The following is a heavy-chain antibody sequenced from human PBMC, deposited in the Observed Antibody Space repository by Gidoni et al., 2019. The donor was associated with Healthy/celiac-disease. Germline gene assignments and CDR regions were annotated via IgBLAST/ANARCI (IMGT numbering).Heavy chain of an antibody. V-gene: IGHV3-23*01. D-gene: IGHD6-6*01. CDR3: AKVYSSSPRWFDP. Sequence: TAPGFTFSSYAMSWVRQAPGKGLEWVSAISGSGGSTYYADSVKGRFTISRDNSKNTLYLQMNSLRAEDTAVYYCAKVYSSSPRWFDPWGQGTLVTVSS. CDR2: ISGSGGST. J-gene: IGHJ5*02. CDR1: GFTFSSYA.